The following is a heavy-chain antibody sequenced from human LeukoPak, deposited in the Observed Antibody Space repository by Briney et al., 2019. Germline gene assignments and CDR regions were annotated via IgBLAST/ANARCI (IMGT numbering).Heavy chain of an antibody. J-gene: IGHJ4*02. CDR3: ARDITLTYYDFWSGAYYFDY. CDR1: GYTFTSYG. V-gene: IGHV1-18*01. D-gene: IGHD3-3*01. Sequence: GASVKVSCKASGYTFTSYGIRWVRPAPGQGLEWMGWISAYNGNTNYAQKLQGRVTMTTDTSTSTAYMELRSLRSDDTAVYYCARDITLTYYDFWSGAYYFDYWGQGTLVTVSS. CDR2: ISAYNGNT.